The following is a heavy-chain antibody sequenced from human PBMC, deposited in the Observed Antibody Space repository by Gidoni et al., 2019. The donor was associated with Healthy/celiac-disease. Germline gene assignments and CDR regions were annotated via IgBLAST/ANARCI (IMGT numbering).Heavy chain of an antibody. CDR2: ISYDGSNK. CDR3: AKEPYDY. J-gene: IGHJ4*02. Sequence: QVQLVASGGGVVPPGRSLRLSCAPSGFTFGRYGMHWVRQSPGKGLEWVAVISYDGSNKYYADSVKGRFTISRDNSKNTLYLQMNSLRAEDTAVYYCAKEPYDYWGQGTLVTVSS. V-gene: IGHV3-30*18. CDR1: GFTFGRYG.